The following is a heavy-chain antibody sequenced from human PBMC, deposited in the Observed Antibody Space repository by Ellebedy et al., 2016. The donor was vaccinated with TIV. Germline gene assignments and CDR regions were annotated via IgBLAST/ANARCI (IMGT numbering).Heavy chain of an antibody. CDR3: AKDGSVNTAMVTYFDY. CDR1: GFIFSNYA. J-gene: IGHJ4*02. V-gene: IGHV3-23*01. CDR2: VSGSGGST. Sequence: PGGSLRLSCAASGFIFSNYAMSWVRQAPEKGLEWVSVVSGSGGSTSYADSVKGRFTISRDKSKNTLYLQMNSLRAEDTAVYYCAKDGSVNTAMVTYFDYWGQGTLVTVSS. D-gene: IGHD5-18*01.